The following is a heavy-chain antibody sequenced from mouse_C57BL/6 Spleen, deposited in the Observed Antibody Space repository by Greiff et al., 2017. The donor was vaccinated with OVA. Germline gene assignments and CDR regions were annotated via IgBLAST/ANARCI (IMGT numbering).Heavy chain of an antibody. CDR2: IRSKSNNYAT. CDR1: GFSFTTYA. CDR3: VRLGYDGFAD. D-gene: IGHD2-2*01. J-gene: IGHJ3*01. V-gene: IGHV10-1*01. Sequence: EVKLVESGGGLVQPKGSLKLSCAASGFSFTTYAMNWVRQAPGQGLEWVARIRSKSNNYATYYADSVKDRFTISRDDSESMLYLQMNNVKTEDTAMYYCVRLGYDGFADWGQGTLVTVSA.